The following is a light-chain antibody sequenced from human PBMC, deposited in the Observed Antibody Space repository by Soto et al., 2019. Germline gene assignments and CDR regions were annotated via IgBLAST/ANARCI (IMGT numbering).Light chain of an antibody. CDR3: QQYNNWPHIT. Sequence: EIVMTQSPATLSVSPGERATLSCRASQSVSSNLAWYQQKPGQAPRLLIYGESTRATGIPARFSGSGSGTEFTLTISSLQSEDFAVYYCQQYNNWPHITFGQGTRLEIK. J-gene: IGKJ5*01. CDR1: QSVSSN. V-gene: IGKV3-15*01. CDR2: GES.